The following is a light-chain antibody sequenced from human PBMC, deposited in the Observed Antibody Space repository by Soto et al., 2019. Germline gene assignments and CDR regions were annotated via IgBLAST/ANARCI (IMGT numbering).Light chain of an antibody. Sequence: EIVLTQSPGTLSLSPGERATLSCRASQSVSSSYLAWYQQKPGQPPRLLIYGASTRATGIPDRFSGSGSGTDFTLTVSRLEPEDFAVYYCQQYGHSPYTFGLGTVLEIK. CDR3: QQYGHSPYT. CDR2: GAS. CDR1: QSVSSSY. V-gene: IGKV3-20*01. J-gene: IGKJ2*01.